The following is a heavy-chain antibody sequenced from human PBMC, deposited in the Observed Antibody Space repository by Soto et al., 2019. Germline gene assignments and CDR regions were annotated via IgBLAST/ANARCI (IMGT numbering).Heavy chain of an antibody. V-gene: IGHV4-59*01. D-gene: IGHD1-26*01. CDR2: IYYSGST. Sequence: SETLSLTCTVSGGSISSYYWSWIRQPPGKGLEWIGYIYYSGSTNYNPSLKSRVTISVDTSKNQFSLKLSSVTAADTAVYYCAREGGRKYYFDYWGQGTPVTSPQ. CDR1: GGSISSYY. CDR3: AREGGRKYYFDY. J-gene: IGHJ4*02.